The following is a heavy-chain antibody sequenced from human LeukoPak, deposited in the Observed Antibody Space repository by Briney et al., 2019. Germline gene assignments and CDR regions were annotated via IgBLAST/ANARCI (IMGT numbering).Heavy chain of an antibody. J-gene: IGHJ4*02. CDR3: ARGYCSSTSCPFDY. D-gene: IGHD2-2*01. V-gene: IGHV4-59*01. CDR1: GGSISSYY. CDR2: IYYSGST. Sequence: SETLSLTCTVSGGSISSYYWSWIRRPPGKGLEWIGYIYYSGSTNYNPSLKSRVTISVDTSKNQFSLKLSSVTAADTAVYYCARGYCSSTSCPFDYWGQGTLVTVSS.